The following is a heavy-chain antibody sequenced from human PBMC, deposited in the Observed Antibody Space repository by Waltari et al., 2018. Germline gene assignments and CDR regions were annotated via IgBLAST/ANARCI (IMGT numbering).Heavy chain of an antibody. V-gene: IGHV1-2*02. Sequence: QVQLVQSGAEVKKPGASVKVSCKASGYTFTGYYMHWVRQAPGQGLEWMGWSNPNRGGTSYAQKLQGRGTMTRDTSISTAYMELSRLRSDDTAVYYCARGEVFGVVTGGDEYFQHWGQGTLVTVSS. J-gene: IGHJ1*01. CDR1: GYTFTGYY. D-gene: IGHD3-3*01. CDR2: SNPNRGGT. CDR3: ARGEVFGVVTGGDEYFQH.